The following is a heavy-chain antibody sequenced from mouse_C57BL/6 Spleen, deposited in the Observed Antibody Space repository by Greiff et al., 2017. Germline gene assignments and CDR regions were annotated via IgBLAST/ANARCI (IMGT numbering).Heavy chain of an antibody. J-gene: IGHJ2*01. V-gene: IGHV1-64*01. D-gene: IGHD1-1*01. Sequence: QVQLQQPGAELVKPGASVKLSCKASGYTFTSYWMHWVKQRPGQGLEWIGMIHPNSGRTNYNEKFKSKATLTVDKSSSTAYMQLSSLTSEDSAVYYCARNYGSRYFDYWGQGTTLTVSS. CDR1: GYTFTSYW. CDR2: IHPNSGRT. CDR3: ARNYGSRYFDY.